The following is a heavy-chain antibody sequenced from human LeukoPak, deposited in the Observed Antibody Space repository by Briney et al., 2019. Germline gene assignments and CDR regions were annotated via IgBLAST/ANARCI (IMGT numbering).Heavy chain of an antibody. CDR3: ARDGSGVVRGVIHYYYYMDV. CDR2: IYHSGGT. D-gene: IGHD3-10*01. V-gene: IGHV4-38-2*02. J-gene: IGHJ6*03. Sequence: PSETLCLTCSVSGYSISSGYYWGWIRQPPGKGLEWIGSIYHSGGTYNNPSLKSRVTISVDTSRNQFSLKLSSVTAADTAVYYCARDGSGVVRGVIHYYYYMDVWGKGTTVTVSS. CDR1: GYSISSGYY.